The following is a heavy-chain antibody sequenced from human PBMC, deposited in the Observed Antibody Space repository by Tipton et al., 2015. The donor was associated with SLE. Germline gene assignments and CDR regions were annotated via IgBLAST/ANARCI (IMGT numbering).Heavy chain of an antibody. Sequence: SLRLSCAASGFTFNYYTINWVRQAPGKGLEWVSSISTSSSYINYADSVKGRFTISRDNAKNSVYLQMNSLRVEDTAVYYCAILVLCLGECADFDVWGQGAMLPVSS. D-gene: IGHD3-16*01. CDR3: AILVLCLGECADFDV. V-gene: IGHV3-21*01. J-gene: IGHJ3*01. CDR1: GFTFNYYT. CDR2: ISTSSSYI.